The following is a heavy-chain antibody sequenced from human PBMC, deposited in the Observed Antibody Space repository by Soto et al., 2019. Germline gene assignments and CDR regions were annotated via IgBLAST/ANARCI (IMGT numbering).Heavy chain of an antibody. V-gene: IGHV4-59*08. J-gene: IGHJ4*02. Sequence: QVQLQESGPGLVKPSETLSLTCTVSGGSISSYYWSWIRQPPGKGLEWIGYIYYSGSTNYNPSLTSRVTISVDTSKNQFSLKLSPVTAADTAVYYCARRYSSSFDYWGQGTLVSVSS. CDR1: GGSISSYY. CDR3: ARRYSSSFDY. CDR2: IYYSGST. D-gene: IGHD6-13*01.